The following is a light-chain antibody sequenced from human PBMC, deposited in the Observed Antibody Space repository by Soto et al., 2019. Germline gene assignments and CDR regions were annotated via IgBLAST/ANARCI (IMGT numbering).Light chain of an antibody. Sequence: EIVMTQSPATLSVSPGEGATLSCKASQNVYNNLAWYQQRPGQPPRLLIYDASTRATGISARFSGSGYGTEFTLTISCLQSEDFAVYFCQQCRNWPLTFGGGTQVGIK. J-gene: IGKJ4*01. CDR2: DAS. CDR1: QNVYNN. CDR3: QQCRNWPLT. V-gene: IGKV3-15*01.